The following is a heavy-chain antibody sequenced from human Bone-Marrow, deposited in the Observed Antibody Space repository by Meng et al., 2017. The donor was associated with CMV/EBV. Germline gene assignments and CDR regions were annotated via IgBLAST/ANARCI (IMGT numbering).Heavy chain of an antibody. CDR2: IYPGDSDT. CDR1: GYRFISYW. J-gene: IGHJ4*02. V-gene: IGHV5-51*01. CDR3: ARRIWTYYDSSGYDY. Sequence: GGALRLSWKAAGYRFISYWIGWVRQMPGKGLEWMGIIYPGDSDTRYSPSFQGQVTISADKSISTAYLQWSSLKASDTAMYYCARRIWTYYDSSGYDYWGQGPLVTVSS. D-gene: IGHD3-22*01.